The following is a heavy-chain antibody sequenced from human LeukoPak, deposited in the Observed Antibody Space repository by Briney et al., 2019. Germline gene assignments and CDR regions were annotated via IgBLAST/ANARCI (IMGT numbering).Heavy chain of an antibody. J-gene: IGHJ3*02. D-gene: IGHD5-24*01. V-gene: IGHV1-69*13. Sequence: ASVKVSCKASGGTFSSYAISWVRQAPGQGREWMGGIIPIFGTANYAQKFQGRVTITADESTSTAYMELSSLRSEDTAVYYCARGARRDGYNGAFDIWGQGTMVTVSS. CDR3: ARGARRDGYNGAFDI. CDR1: GGTFSSYA. CDR2: IIPIFGTA.